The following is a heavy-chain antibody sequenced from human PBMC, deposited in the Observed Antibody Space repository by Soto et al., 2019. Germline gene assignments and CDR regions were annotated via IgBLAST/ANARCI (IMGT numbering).Heavy chain of an antibody. CDR3: ASNRSYCSSTSCYFNAFDI. J-gene: IGHJ3*02. CDR1: GGSISSGGYY. D-gene: IGHD2-2*01. CDR2: IYYSGST. V-gene: IGHV4-31*03. Sequence: QVQLQESGPGLVKPSQTLSLTCTVSGGSISSGGYYWSWIRQHPGKGLEWIGYIYYSGSTYYNPSLKSRVTISVDTSKNQFSLKLSSLTAADTAVYYCASNRSYCSSTSCYFNAFDIWGHVTMVTVSS.